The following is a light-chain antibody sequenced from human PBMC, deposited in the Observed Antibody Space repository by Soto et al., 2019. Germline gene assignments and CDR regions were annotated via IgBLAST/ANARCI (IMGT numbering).Light chain of an antibody. CDR3: CSYAGITTYNV. J-gene: IGLJ1*01. Sequence: QSVLTQPASVSGSPGQSITISCTGTSSDVGSYNLVSWYQQHPGEAPKLMTYGGTKRPSGVSNRFSGSKSGNTASLTISGLQAEDEADYYCCSYAGITTYNVFGTGTKLTVL. CDR1: SSDVGSYNL. V-gene: IGLV2-23*01. CDR2: GGT.